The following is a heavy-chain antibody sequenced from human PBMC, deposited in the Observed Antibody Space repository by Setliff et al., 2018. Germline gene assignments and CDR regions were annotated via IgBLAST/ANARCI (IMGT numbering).Heavy chain of an antibody. CDR2: IKEDGSQR. CDR1: GFDFKTHW. V-gene: IGHV3-7*01. CDR3: ARAHSSTLSVHDY. Sequence: GGSLRLSCAASGFDFKTHWMDWARQAPGKGLEWVANIKEDGSQRNYVDAVRGRFTISRDISKNTLYLQMNSLRAEDTAVYYCARAHSSTLSVHDYWGQGTLVTVSS. D-gene: IGHD2-2*01. J-gene: IGHJ4*02.